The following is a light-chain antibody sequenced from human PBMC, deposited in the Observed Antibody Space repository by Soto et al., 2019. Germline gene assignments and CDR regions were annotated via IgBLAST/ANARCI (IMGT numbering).Light chain of an antibody. CDR1: QTIHTY. CDR2: AAS. J-gene: IGKJ4*01. Sequence: DIQMTQSPSSLSASVGDTVTITCRASQTIHTYLNWFHQKPGKAPSLLIQAASTLQSGVPSRFSGSGSGTEFTLTIGSLQPEDYGIYYCPQNFSPFVSFGGRSKLDI. CDR3: PQNFSPFVS. V-gene: IGKV1-39*01.